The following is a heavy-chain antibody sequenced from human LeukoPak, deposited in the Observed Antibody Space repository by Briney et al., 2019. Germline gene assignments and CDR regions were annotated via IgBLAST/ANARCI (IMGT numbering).Heavy chain of an antibody. V-gene: IGHV1-8*02. CDR1: GYTFTSYY. CDR3: ARGRVSSGKDY. CDR2: MNPNSGNT. J-gene: IGHJ4*02. Sequence: ASVKVSCKASGYTFTSYYMHWVRQATGQGLEWMGWMNPNSGNTGYAQKFQGRVTMTRNTSISTAYMELSSLRSEDTAVYYCARGRVSSGKDYWGQGTLVTVSS. D-gene: IGHD6-19*01.